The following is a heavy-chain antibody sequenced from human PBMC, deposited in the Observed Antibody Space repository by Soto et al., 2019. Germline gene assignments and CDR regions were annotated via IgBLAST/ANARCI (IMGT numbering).Heavy chain of an antibody. CDR3: ARDLAYGYFDY. CDR2: ISWNSGSI. CDR1: GFTFDDYA. J-gene: IGHJ4*02. V-gene: IGHV3-9*01. D-gene: IGHD4-17*01. Sequence: GGSLRLSCAASGFTFDDYAMHWVRQAPGKGLEWVSGISWNSGSIGYADSVKGRFTISRDNAKNSLYLQMNSLRAEDTAVYHCARDLAYGYFDYRGQGTLVTVSS.